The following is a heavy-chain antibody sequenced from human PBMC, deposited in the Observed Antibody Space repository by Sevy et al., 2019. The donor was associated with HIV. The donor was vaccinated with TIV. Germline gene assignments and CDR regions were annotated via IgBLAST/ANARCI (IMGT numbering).Heavy chain of an antibody. D-gene: IGHD3-22*01. V-gene: IGHV1-69*13. CDR1: GGTFSSYA. Sequence: ASMKVSCKTSGGTFSSYAFSWVRQAPGQGLEWMGEIITIFGTVNYAQKFQGRVTIIADESTSTAYMELSSLRSEDTAVYYCARGITMILGGGYYFDYWGQGTLVTVSS. CDR3: ARGITMILGGGYYFDY. CDR2: IITIFGTV. J-gene: IGHJ4*02.